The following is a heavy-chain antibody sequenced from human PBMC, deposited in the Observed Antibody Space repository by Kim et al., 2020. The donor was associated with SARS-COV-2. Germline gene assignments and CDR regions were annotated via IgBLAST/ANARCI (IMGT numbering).Heavy chain of an antibody. CDR2: IYRGGSP. CDR3: ARAPFQVEPAAMNWYFDI. Sequence: GGSLRLSCAASGFTVTNNYMSWVRQAPGKGLEWVSVIYRGGSPYYADSVEGRFTISGDNSKNTLHLQMNSLRVEDTAVYYCARAPFQVEPAAMNWYFDIWGRGTLVTVSS. D-gene: IGHD2-2*01. CDR1: GFTVTNNY. J-gene: IGHJ2*01. V-gene: IGHV3-53*01.